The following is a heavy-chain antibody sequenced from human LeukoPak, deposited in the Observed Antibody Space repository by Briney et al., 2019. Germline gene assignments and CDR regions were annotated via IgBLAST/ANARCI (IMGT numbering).Heavy chain of an antibody. CDR1: GGSISGYY. D-gene: IGHD3-16*01. CDR3: ARQAGGY. J-gene: IGHJ4*02. V-gene: IGHV4-34*01. CDR2: IYHSGST. Sequence: PSETLSLTCYVYGGSISGYYWSWIRQPPGKGLEWIGEIYHSGSTNYNPSLKSRVTISVDTSKNQFSLKLSSVTAADTAVYYCARQAGGYRGQGALVTVSS.